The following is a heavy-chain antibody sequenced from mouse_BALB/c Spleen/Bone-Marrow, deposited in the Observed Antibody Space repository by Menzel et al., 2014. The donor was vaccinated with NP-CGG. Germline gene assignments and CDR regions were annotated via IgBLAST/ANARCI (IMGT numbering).Heavy chain of an antibody. CDR2: IYPGDGDS. CDR1: GYVFSNSW. CDR3: ARRRAFITTVVDYFDV. Sequence: VQGVESGPELVKPGASVKISCKASGYVFSNSWMNWVKQRPGEGLEWIGRIYPGDGDSNYNGKFKGKAQLTADNSSSTAYFPLSSLTYVDSAVYFCARRRAFITTVVDYFDVWGAGTTVTVSS. V-gene: IGHV1-82*01. D-gene: IGHD1-1*01. J-gene: IGHJ1*01.